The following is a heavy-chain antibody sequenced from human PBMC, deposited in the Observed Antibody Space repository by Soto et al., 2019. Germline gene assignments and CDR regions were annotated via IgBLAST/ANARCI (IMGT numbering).Heavy chain of an antibody. CDR3: ARGIAVGDGMDV. Sequence: PSETLSLTCTVSGGSISSGGYYWSWIRQHPGKGLEWIGYIYYSGSTYYNPSLKSRVTISVDTSKNQFSLKLSSVTAADTAVYYCARGIAVGDGMDVWGQGTTVTVSS. CDR1: GGSISSGGYY. CDR2: IYYSGST. D-gene: IGHD6-19*01. V-gene: IGHV4-31*03. J-gene: IGHJ6*02.